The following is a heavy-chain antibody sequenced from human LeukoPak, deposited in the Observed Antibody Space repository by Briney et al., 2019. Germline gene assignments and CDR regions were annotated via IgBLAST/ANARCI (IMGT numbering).Heavy chain of an antibody. J-gene: IGHJ6*02. CDR2: ISSSSSTI. D-gene: IGHD3-22*01. V-gene: IGHV3-48*01. CDR1: GFTFSSYS. Sequence: GGSLRPSCAASGFTFSSYSMNWVRQAPGKGLEWVSYISSSSSTIYYADSVKGRFTISRDNAKNSLYLQMNSLRAEDTAVYYCARDWGYYYDTPYYYGMDFWGQGTTVTVSS. CDR3: ARDWGYYYDTPYYYGMDF.